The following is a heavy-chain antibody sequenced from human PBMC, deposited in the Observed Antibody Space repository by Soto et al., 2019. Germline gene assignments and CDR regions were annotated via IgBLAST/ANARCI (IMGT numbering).Heavy chain of an antibody. V-gene: IGHV4-59*08. CDR1: GGSISSYY. CDR2: IYYSGST. J-gene: IGHJ4*02. D-gene: IGHD6-13*01. CDR3: ARRYGAAADF. Sequence: QVQLQESGPGLVKPSETLSLTCTVSGGSISSYYWNWIRQPPGKGLEWIGYIYYSGSTNYNPSLKXRVTISVDTSKNQFSLKLSSVTAADTAVYYCARRYGAAADFWGQGILVTVSS.